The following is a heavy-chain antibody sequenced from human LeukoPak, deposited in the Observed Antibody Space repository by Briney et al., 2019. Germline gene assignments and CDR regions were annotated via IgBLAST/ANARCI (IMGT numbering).Heavy chain of an antibody. CDR2: ISYDGRNK. D-gene: IGHD3-22*01. J-gene: IGHJ4*02. CDR3: AKHLYYDSGAYHTLSSFDY. V-gene: IGHV3-33*06. CDR1: AFIFSNYA. Sequence: PGRSLRLSCAASAFIFSNYAMHWVRQAPGKGLEWVAVISYDGRNKYYADSVKGRFTISRDNSKNTLYVQMNSLRAEDTAVYYCAKHLYYDSGAYHTLSSFDYWGQGTLVTVSS.